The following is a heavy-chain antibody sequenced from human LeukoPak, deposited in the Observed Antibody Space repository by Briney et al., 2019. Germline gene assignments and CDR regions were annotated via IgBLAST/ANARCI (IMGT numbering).Heavy chain of an antibody. J-gene: IGHJ6*02. CDR2: IAPSDSYT. CDR1: GYSFPSYW. Sequence: GESLRISCKVSGYSFPSYWITWVRQVPGKGLEWMGRIAPSDSYTNYNPSFEGHVTMSVEKSITTVYLQWSSLKASDTAMYYCARADIVVVPAVIPPYYYYGMDVWGQGTTVTVSS. CDR3: ARADIVVVPAVIPPYYYYGMDV. D-gene: IGHD2-2*02. V-gene: IGHV5-10-1*01.